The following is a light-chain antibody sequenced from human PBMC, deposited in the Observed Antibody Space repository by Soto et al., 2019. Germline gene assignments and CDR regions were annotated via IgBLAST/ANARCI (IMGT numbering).Light chain of an antibody. CDR3: HQYGSSPWT. Sequence: EIVLTQSPGTLSLSPGERATLSCRASQSGFSFYLAWFQQKPGKAPRLLIYGASTRATGIPDRFSGSGSGTDFTLTISRLEPEDFAVYYCHQYGSSPWTLGQGTKVEIK. J-gene: IGKJ1*01. CDR1: QSGFSFY. V-gene: IGKV3-20*01. CDR2: GAS.